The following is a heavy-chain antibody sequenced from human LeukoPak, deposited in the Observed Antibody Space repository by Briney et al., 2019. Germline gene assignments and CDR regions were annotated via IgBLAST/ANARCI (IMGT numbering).Heavy chain of an antibody. CDR3: ARDQGGWYGTEYYMDV. CDR2: ISSSSSYI. V-gene: IGHV3-21*01. J-gene: IGHJ6*03. Sequence: GGSLRLSCAASGFTFSSYEMNWVRQAPGKGLEWVSSISSSSSYIYYADSVKGRFTISRDNAKNSLYLQMNSLRAEDTAVYYCARDQGGWYGTEYYMDVWGKGTTVTVSS. CDR1: GFTFSSYE. D-gene: IGHD6-19*01.